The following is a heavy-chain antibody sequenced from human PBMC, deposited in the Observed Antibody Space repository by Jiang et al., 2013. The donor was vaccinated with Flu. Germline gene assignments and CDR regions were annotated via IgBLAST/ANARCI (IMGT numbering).Heavy chain of an antibody. D-gene: IGHD2-2*02. J-gene: IGHJ5*02. CDR2: FYYSGST. CDR3: ARTRALCSSTRCYRGGWFDP. Sequence: TCTVSGASISSALYYWGWIRQPPGKGLEWIGNFYYSGSTYSNPSLESRVTISGDTSKNQFSLKLSSVTAADTAVYFCARTRALCSSTRCYRGGWFDPWGQGTLVTVSS. CDR1: GASISSALYY. V-gene: IGHV4-39*01.